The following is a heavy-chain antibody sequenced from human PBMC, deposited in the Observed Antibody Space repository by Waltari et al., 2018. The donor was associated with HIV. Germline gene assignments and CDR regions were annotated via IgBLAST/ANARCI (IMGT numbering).Heavy chain of an antibody. V-gene: IGHV3-33*01. CDR3: ARDVQGYCAGERCFYGMDV. D-gene: IGHD2-8*02. J-gene: IGHJ6*02. CDR2: VWQDGSNK. Sequence: QVQLVESGGGVVQPGRSLRLSCAASGFTVRNHGMHWARPAPGKGLEWVAVVWQDGSNKYYGDSVKGRFTISRDNSKNTLELQMNSLRAEDTAVYYCARDVQGYCAGERCFYGMDVWGQGTTVTASS. CDR1: GFTVRNHG.